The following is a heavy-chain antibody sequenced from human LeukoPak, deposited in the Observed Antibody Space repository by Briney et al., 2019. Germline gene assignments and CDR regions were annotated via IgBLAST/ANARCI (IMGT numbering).Heavy chain of an antibody. CDR3: ATNLWFGEASDAFDM. CDR2: INPKSGGT. CDR1: GYSFTGHY. Sequence: ASVKVSCKAAGYSFTGHYMHWVRQAPGQGLEWMGWINPKSGGTNYAQKCQVRVTMTRYTSIGTAYMDMRSLRFDDTAVYYCATNLWFGEASDAFDMWGQGTMVTVSS. J-gene: IGHJ3*02. D-gene: IGHD3-10*01. V-gene: IGHV1-2*02.